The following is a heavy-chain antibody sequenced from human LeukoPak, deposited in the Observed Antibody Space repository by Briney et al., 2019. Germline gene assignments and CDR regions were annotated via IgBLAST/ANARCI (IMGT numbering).Heavy chain of an antibody. CDR1: GGTFSSYA. J-gene: IGHJ3*02. D-gene: IGHD3-22*01. CDR3: ATTYYDSSGYYSDLFAFDI. Sequence: SVKVSCKASGGTFSSYAISWVRQAPGQGLEWMGGIIPIFGTANYAQKFQGRVTITADESTSTAYMELSSLRSEDTAVYYCATTYYDSSGYYSDLFAFDIWGQGTMVTVSS. CDR2: IIPIFGTA. V-gene: IGHV1-69*13.